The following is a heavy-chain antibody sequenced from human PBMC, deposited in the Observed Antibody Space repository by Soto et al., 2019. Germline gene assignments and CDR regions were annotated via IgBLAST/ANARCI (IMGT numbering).Heavy chain of an antibody. V-gene: IGHV3-49*04. D-gene: IGHD2-21*02. J-gene: IGHJ3*02. CDR2: IRSKAYGGTT. Sequence: EVQLVESGGGLVQPGRSLRLSCTASGFTFGDYAMSWVRQAPGKGLEWVGFIRSKAYGGTTEYAASVKGRFTISRDDSKSIAYLQMNSLKTEDTAVYYCTRDGSRRYCGGDCYPIWGQGTMVTVSS. CDR3: TRDGSRRYCGGDCYPI. CDR1: GFTFGDYA.